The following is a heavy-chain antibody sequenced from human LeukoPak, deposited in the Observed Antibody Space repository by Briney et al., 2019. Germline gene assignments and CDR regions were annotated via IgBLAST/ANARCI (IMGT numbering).Heavy chain of an antibody. CDR1: GGTFSSYA. J-gene: IGHJ3*02. CDR2: IIPIFGTA. V-gene: IGHV1-69*01. CDR3: ASGGGSSYAFDI. Sequence: SVKVSCKASGGTFSSYAISWVRQAPGQGLEWMGGIIPIFGTANYAQKFQGRVTITADESTSTAYMELGSLRPEDTAVYYCASGGGSSYAFDIWGQGTMVTVSS. D-gene: IGHD2-15*01.